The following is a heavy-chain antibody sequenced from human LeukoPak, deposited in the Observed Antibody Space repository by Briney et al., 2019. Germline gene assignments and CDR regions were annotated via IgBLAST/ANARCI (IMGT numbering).Heavy chain of an antibody. CDR2: IDGGSGTS. CDR3: VRDGNHDFWNGYYGGPIAFDV. J-gene: IGHJ3*01. V-gene: IGHV3-48*01. CDR1: GFTFSTYS. D-gene: IGHD3-3*01. Sequence: PGGSLRLSCVASGFTFSTYSMNWVRQAPGKGLEWISYIDGGSGTSYYAESVQGRFIISRDNAQNSLHLQMNSLRAEDTGFYYCVRDGNHDFWNGYYGGPIAFDVWGKGTMVTVSS.